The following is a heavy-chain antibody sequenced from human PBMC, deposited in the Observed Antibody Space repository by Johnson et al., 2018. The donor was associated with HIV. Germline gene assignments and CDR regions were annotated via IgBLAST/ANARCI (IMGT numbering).Heavy chain of an antibody. CDR2: IIGGSGGAT. D-gene: IGHD2-2*01. CDR1: GFTFSTNV. J-gene: IGHJ3*02. CDR3: TTDLVPAAKEPVVVGGAFDI. V-gene: IGHV3-23*04. Sequence: VQLVESGGGLAQPGGSLRLSCSASGFTFSTNVMSWVRQAPGKGLEWVASIIGGSGGATYFADSVKGRFTISSDDSKNTLYLQMNSLKTEDTAVYYCTTDLVPAAKEPVVVGGAFDIWGQGTMVTVSS.